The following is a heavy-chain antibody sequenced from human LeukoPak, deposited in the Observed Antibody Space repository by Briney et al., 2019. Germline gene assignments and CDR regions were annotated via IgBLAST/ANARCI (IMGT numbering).Heavy chain of an antibody. D-gene: IGHD6-13*01. V-gene: IGHV4-59*01. Sequence: SETLSLTCTVSGGSISSYYWSWIRQPPGKGLEWIGYIYYSGSTNYNPSLKSRVTISVDTSKNQFSLKLSSVTAADTAVYYCARYNSSWYDYWGQGTLVTVSS. CDR2: IYYSGST. J-gene: IGHJ4*02. CDR1: GGSISSYY. CDR3: ARYNSSWYDY.